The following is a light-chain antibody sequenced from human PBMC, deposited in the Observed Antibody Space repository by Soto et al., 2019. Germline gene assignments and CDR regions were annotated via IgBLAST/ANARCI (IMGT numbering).Light chain of an antibody. J-gene: IGLJ1*01. CDR3: SSYAGSNNFV. CDR1: SGDVGGYNY. CDR2: EVS. V-gene: IGLV2-8*01. Sequence: QSALTQPPSASGSPGQSVTISCTGTSGDVGGYNYVSWYQQHPGKAPKLMIYEVSKRPSGVPDRFSGSKSGNTASLTVSGLQAEGEADYYCSSYAGSNNFVFGTGTQLTVL.